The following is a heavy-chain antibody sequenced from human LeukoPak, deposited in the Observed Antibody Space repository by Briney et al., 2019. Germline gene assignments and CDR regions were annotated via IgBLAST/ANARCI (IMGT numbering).Heavy chain of an antibody. Sequence: SQTLSLTCAISGDSVSSNSAAWNWIRQSPSRGLEWLGRTYYRSKWYDDYAVSMKSRITINPDTSKDQFSLQLNSVTPEDTAVYYCARDAGSGWSSFDYWGQGTLVTVSS. J-gene: IGHJ4*02. D-gene: IGHD6-19*01. CDR3: ARDAGSGWSSFDY. V-gene: IGHV6-1*01. CDR2: TYYRSKWYD. CDR1: GDSVSSNSAA.